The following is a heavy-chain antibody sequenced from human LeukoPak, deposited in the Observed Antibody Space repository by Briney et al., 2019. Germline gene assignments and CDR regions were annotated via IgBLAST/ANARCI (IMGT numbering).Heavy chain of an antibody. CDR1: GGSISSGSYY. V-gene: IGHV4-61*02. D-gene: IGHD2-2*01. CDR2: IYTSGST. J-gene: IGHJ2*01. CDR3: ARASMEDIVVVPAAIKWYFDL. Sequence: SQTLSLTCTVSGGSISSGSYYWRWLRQPAGKGLEWIGRIYTSGSTNYNPSLKSRVTISVDTSKNQFSLKLSSVTAADTAVYYCARASMEDIVVVPAAIKWYFDLWGRGTLVTVSS.